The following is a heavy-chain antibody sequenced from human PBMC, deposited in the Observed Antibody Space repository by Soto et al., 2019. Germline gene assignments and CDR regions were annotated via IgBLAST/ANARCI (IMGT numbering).Heavy chain of an antibody. CDR1: GGSFTSNNW. J-gene: IGHJ4*02. V-gene: IGHV4-4*02. Sequence: QVQLQESGPGLVKPSGTLSLTCAVSGGSFTSNNWWTWVRQPPGQGLEWIGEIYRTGSTNYNPSLKSRVTISLDKSESQFSLKVTSLTAADTAVYYCASRDPGTIVDYWGQGTLVTVSS. CDR2: IYRTGST. CDR3: ASRDPGTIVDY. D-gene: IGHD1-7*01.